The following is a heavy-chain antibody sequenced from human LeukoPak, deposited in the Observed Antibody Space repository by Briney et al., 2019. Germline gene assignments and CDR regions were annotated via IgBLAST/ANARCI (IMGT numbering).Heavy chain of an antibody. CDR2: INHSGST. CDR3: ARVGGTNYYYYGMDV. J-gene: IGHJ6*02. D-gene: IGHD1-1*01. CDR1: GGSFSGYY. Sequence: SETLSLTCAVYGGSFSGYYWSWISQPPGKGLEWIGEINHSGSTNYNLSLKSRVTISVDTSKNQFSLKLSSVTAADTAVYYCARVGGTNYYYYGMDVWGQGTTVTVSS. V-gene: IGHV4-34*01.